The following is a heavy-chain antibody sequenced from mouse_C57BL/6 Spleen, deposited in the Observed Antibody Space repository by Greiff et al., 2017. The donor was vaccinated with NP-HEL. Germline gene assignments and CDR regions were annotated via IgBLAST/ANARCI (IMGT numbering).Heavy chain of an antibody. D-gene: IGHD4-1*01. CDR1: GYTFTSYW. V-gene: IGHV1-50*01. Sequence: QVQLQQPGAELVKPGASVKLSCKASGYTFTSYWMQWVKQRPGQGLEWIGEIDPSDSYTNYNQKFKGKATLTVDTSSSTAYMQLSSLTSEDSAVYYCAKLEDCCDYWGQGTTLTVSS. J-gene: IGHJ2*01. CDR3: AKLEDCCDY. CDR2: IDPSDSYT.